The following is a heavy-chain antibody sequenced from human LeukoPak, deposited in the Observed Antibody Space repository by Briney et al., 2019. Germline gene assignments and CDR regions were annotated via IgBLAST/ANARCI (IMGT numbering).Heavy chain of an antibody. D-gene: IGHD3-10*01. CDR2: IYHSGST. CDR1: GGSISSGGYS. V-gene: IGHV4-30-2*01. Sequence: SETLSLTCAVSGGSISSGGYSWSWIRQPPGKGLEGIGYIYHSGSTYYNPSLKSRVTISVDRSKNQFSLKLSSVTAADTAVYYCARGLMVRGAMPFYFDYWGQGTLVTVSS. CDR3: ARGLMVRGAMPFYFDY. J-gene: IGHJ4*02.